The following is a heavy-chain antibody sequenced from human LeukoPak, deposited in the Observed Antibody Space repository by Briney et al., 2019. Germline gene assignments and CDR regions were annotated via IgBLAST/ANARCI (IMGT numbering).Heavy chain of an antibody. J-gene: IGHJ5*01. CDR2: ITGSGGTT. D-gene: IGHD5-12*01. CDR1: GFTFSSYA. Sequence: GGSLRLSCVASGFTFSSYAMSWIRQAPGKGPEWVSDITGSGGTTYYAESVKGRFTISRDNSKNTLYLEMDSLRAEDTALYYCAKSWQYNWFDSWGQGTLVTVSS. V-gene: IGHV3-23*01. CDR3: AKSWQYNWFDS.